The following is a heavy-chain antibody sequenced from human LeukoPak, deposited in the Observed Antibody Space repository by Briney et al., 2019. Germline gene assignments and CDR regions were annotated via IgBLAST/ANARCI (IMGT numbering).Heavy chain of an antibody. CDR2: IYTSGST. D-gene: IGHD3-10*01. CDR3: ARAYYYGSGSYLLDP. V-gene: IGHV4-4*07. J-gene: IGHJ5*02. CDR1: GGSTSSYY. Sequence: PSETLSLTCTVSGGSTSSYYWSWIRQPAGKGLEWIGRIYTSGSTNYNPSLKSRVTMSVDTSKNQFSLKLSSVTAADTAVYYCARAYYYGSGSYLLDPWGQGTLVTVSS.